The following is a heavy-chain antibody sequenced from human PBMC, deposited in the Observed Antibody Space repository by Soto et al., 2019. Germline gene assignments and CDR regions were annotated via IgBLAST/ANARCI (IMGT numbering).Heavy chain of an antibody. CDR1: GASISRYY. CDR2: LYNTGST. CDR3: ARVWSGYYDSSGAEFDD. J-gene: IGHJ4*02. D-gene: IGHD3-22*01. Sequence: SETLSLTCTVSGASISRYYWSWIRQSPGKGLEWIGYLYNTGSTIYNPSLKSRVTISVDTSKNQFSLKMNSVTAADTAVYYCARVWSGYYDSSGAEFDDWGQGALVPVSS. V-gene: IGHV4-59*01.